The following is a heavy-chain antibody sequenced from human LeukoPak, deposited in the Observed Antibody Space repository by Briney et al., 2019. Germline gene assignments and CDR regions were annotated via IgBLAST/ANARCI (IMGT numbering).Heavy chain of an antibody. J-gene: IGHJ4*02. CDR2: ISSSSCYI. V-gene: IGHV3-21*01. CDR3: ARGLQLELMIDY. D-gene: IGHD1-1*01. Sequence: GGPLTLPCAASGFTFRNYRMLWVRQAPGKGREWVSSISSSSCYIHHTHSVKGRFNNSRDNAKNSLYLQMASLRAEDTAVYYWARGLQLELMIDYWGQGTLVTVSS. CDR1: GFTFRNYR.